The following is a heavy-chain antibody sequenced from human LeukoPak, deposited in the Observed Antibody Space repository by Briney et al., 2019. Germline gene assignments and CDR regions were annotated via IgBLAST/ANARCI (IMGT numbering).Heavy chain of an antibody. CDR1: GFTFRLYS. CDR2: IRSSDGAI. V-gene: IGHV3-48*02. Sequence: GGSLRLSCAASGFTFRLYSMNWVRQAPGRGLEWVSYIRSSDGAIAYADSVKGRFTISRDDAKNSLYLQMNSLRDEDTAVYYCARDRDWAFDYWGQGTLITVSS. CDR3: ARDRDWAFDY. J-gene: IGHJ4*02. D-gene: IGHD3-9*01.